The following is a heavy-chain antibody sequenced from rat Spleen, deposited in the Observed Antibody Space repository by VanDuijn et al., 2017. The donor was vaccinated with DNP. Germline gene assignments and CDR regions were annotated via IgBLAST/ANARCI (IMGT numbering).Heavy chain of an antibody. CDR3: ARHEGFYWYFDF. J-gene: IGHJ1*01. Sequence: EVKLVESGGGVVQPGRSMTLSCAASGFTFSDFPMAWVRQAPTKGLEWVASISDGGGNTYYGDSVKGRFTISRDNAKNTLYLQMDSLRSEETATYYCARHEGFYWYFDFWGPGTMVTVSS. D-gene: IGHD3-7*01. V-gene: IGHV5S11*01. CDR1: GFTFSDFP. CDR2: ISDGGGNT.